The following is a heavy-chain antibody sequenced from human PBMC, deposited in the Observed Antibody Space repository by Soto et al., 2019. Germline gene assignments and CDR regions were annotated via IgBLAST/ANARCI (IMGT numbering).Heavy chain of an antibody. CDR2: INHSGST. CDR3: ARGLIQLWSPSVRFEP. V-gene: IGHV4-34*01. J-gene: IGHJ5*02. Sequence: PSETLSLTCAVYGGSFSGYYWSWIRQPPGKGLEWIGEINHSGSTNYNPSLKSRVTISVDTSKNQFSLKLSSVTAADTAVYYCARGLIQLWSPSVRFEPWGQGTLV. CDR1: GGSFSGYY. D-gene: IGHD5-18*01.